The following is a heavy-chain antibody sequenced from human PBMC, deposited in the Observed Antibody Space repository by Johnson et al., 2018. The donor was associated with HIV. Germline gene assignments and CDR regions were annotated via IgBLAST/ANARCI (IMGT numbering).Heavy chain of an antibody. D-gene: IGHD3-22*01. CDR3: ASDASSGYDAFDI. Sequence: QVQLVESGGGVVQPGTSLRLSCTASGFSFSSYAMHWVRQAPGKGLEWVAVISYHGTNKYYPDSVKGRFTISRDNSKNTLYLPMNSLRAEDTAVYYCASDASSGYDAFDIWGQGTMVTVSS. CDR2: ISYHGTNK. CDR1: GFSFSSYA. V-gene: IGHV3-30-3*01. J-gene: IGHJ3*02.